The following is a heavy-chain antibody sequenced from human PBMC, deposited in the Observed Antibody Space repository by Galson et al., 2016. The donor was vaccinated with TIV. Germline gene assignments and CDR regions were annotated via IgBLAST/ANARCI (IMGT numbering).Heavy chain of an antibody. CDR1: GDSVSRNGVA. Sequence: CAISGDSVSRNGVAWNWIRQSPSRGLEWLGRTYYTSKWYNDYAVFVKSRITINPDTSKNQFSLKLTSVTAADTAVYYCAGLALPDTSDCWGQGTLVTVSS. CDR2: TYYTSKWYN. CDR3: AGLALPDTSDC. J-gene: IGHJ4*02. D-gene: IGHD2-21*02. V-gene: IGHV6-1*01.